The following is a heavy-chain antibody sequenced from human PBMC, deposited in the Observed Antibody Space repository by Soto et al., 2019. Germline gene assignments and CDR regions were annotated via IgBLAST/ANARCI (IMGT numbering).Heavy chain of an antibody. J-gene: IGHJ5*02. Sequence: VGSLRLSCAASGFTFSSYSIYWVRQAPGKGLQWVANIRQDGGAQYYVDSVKGRFTISRDNAKNSVYLQMDSLRVEDTAVYYCVRGGHGSGSYLGSSWGQGILVTVSS. CDR3: VRGGHGSGSYLGSS. CDR1: GFTFSSYS. CDR2: IRQDGGAQ. D-gene: IGHD3-10*01. V-gene: IGHV3-7*03.